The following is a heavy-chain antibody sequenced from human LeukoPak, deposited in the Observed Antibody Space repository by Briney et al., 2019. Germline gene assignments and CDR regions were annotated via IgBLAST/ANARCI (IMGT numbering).Heavy chain of an antibody. Sequence: RASETLSLTCTVSGGSISINSYYWAWIRQPPGKGLEWIGEINHSGSTNYNPSLKSRVTISVDTSKNQFSLKLSSVTAADTAVYYCARRLRRYYMDVWGKGTTVTVSS. CDR1: GGSISINSYY. CDR3: ARRLRRYYMDV. V-gene: IGHV4-39*07. J-gene: IGHJ6*03. CDR2: INHSGST.